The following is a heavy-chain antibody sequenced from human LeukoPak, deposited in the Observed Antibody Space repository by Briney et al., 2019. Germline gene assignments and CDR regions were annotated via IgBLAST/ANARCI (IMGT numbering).Heavy chain of an antibody. D-gene: IGHD2-2*01. Sequence: ASVTVSFKASGYTFTVYYMHWVRQAPGQGLEWMGWINPNSGGTNYAQKFQGRVTMTRDTSISTAYMELSRLRPDDTAVYYCARVFRAAIRVNWFDPWGQGTLVTVSS. V-gene: IGHV1-2*02. J-gene: IGHJ5*02. CDR2: INPNSGGT. CDR3: ARVFRAAIRVNWFDP. CDR1: GYTFTVYY.